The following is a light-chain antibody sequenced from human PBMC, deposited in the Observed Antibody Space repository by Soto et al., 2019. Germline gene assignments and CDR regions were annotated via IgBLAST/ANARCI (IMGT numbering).Light chain of an antibody. CDR3: QQYGSGT. CDR2: GAS. V-gene: IGKV3-20*01. Sequence: EIVLTQSPGTLSLSPGERATLSRRASQSVSSSYLAWYQQKPGQAPRLLIYGASSRATGIPDRFSGSGSGTDFTLTISRLEPEDFAVYYCQQYGSGTFGQGTKVEIK. CDR1: QSVSSSY. J-gene: IGKJ1*01.